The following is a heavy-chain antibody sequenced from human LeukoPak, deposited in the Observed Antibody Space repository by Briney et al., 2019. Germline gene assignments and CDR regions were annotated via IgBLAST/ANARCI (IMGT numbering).Heavy chain of an antibody. V-gene: IGHV3-53*01. CDR1: GVIVSRNF. D-gene: IGHD6-19*01. CDR2: MYAGGTT. Sequence: GGSLRLSCAASGVIVSRNFMSWVRQAPGKGLQWIAIMYAGGTTDYSDSVRGRFHISRDSSNNTLSLQINSLRAEDTAVYYCARGSGSGWPLDRWGQGALVTVSS. J-gene: IGHJ5*02. CDR3: ARGSGSGWPLDR.